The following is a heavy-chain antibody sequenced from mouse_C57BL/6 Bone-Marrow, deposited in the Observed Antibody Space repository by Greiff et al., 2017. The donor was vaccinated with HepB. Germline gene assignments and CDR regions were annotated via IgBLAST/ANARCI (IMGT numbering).Heavy chain of an antibody. J-gene: IGHJ2*01. D-gene: IGHD1-1*01. Sequence: QVQLKQPGAELVKPGASVKLSCKASGYTFTSYWMHWVKQRPGQGLEWIGMIHPNSGSTNYNEKFKSKATLTVDKSSSTAYMQLSSLTSEDSAVYYCARPPLITTVVGYFDYWGQGTTLTVSS. CDR1: GYTFTSYW. CDR2: IHPNSGST. V-gene: IGHV1-64*01. CDR3: ARPPLITTVVGYFDY.